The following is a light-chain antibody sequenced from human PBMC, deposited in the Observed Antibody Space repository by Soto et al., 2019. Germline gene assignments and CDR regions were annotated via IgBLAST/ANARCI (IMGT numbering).Light chain of an antibody. J-gene: IGKJ2*01. Sequence: DLQMTQSPSSLSASVGDRVTLTCRASQVIANNLGWYQQKPGKAPKRLIFAASTLEGGVPSRFSGSGYATEFTLTVSSLQPEDFATYYCLQHHTYPFTFGQGTKVEI. CDR1: QVIANN. CDR3: LQHHTYPFT. V-gene: IGKV1-17*01. CDR2: AAS.